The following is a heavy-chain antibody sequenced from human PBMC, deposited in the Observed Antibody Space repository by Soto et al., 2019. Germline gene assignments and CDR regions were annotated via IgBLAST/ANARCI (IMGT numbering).Heavy chain of an antibody. CDR2: INPNSTSA. CDR3: ARDRDFWTGYEYYYYAMDV. J-gene: IGHJ6*02. Sequence: QVQLVQSGSEVKKPGASVKVSCKASGYSFTSYYLHWVRQAPGQGLEWMGIINPNSTSASYAQKFQGRVTRTRDTSTSTVYMELSTLRSEDTAVYYCARDRDFWTGYEYYYYAMDVWGQGTTVTVSS. CDR1: GYSFTSYY. V-gene: IGHV1-46*01. D-gene: IGHD3-3*01.